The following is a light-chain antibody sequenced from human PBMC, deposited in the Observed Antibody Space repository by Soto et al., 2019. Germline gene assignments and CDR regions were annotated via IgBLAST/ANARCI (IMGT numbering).Light chain of an antibody. J-gene: IGKJ1*01. CDR3: QQYGSSGT. V-gene: IGKV1-9*01. Sequence: DIQLTQSPSFLSASVGDRVSITCRASQGISSYLAWYQQKPGKAPKLLIYGASTLQSGVPSRFSGSGSGTDFTLTISRLEPEDFAVYYCQQYGSSGTFGQGTKVDIK. CDR2: GAS. CDR1: QGISSY.